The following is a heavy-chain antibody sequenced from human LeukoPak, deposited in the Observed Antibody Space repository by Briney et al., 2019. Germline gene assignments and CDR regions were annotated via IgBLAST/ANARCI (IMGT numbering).Heavy chain of an antibody. J-gene: IGHJ4*02. Sequence: GGSLRLSCAASGLTFSSYAMSWVRQAPGKGLEWVSSISNTGGSTYYADSVKGRFTISRDNSKNTLYLQMNGLRAEDTAVYYCAKRAQYCRSSSCLPYWGQGTLVTGSS. CDR3: AKRAQYCRSSSCLPY. V-gene: IGHV3-23*01. CDR2: ISNTGGST. D-gene: IGHD2-2*01. CDR1: GLTFSSYA.